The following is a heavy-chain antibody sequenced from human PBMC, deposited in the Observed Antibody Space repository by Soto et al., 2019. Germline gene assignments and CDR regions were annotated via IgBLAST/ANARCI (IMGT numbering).Heavy chain of an antibody. V-gene: IGHV3-30*03. CDR3: ARDHWDCSGGGCNPHQLNFFAMDV. CDR2: ISFDGNNK. D-gene: IGHD2-15*01. Sequence: QVHLVESGGGGVQPGRSKRLSCVVSGFTFNDYAIHWVRQAPGKGLEWVAVISFDGNNKFYADSVKGRFTISRDRSKTTEYLQMNNLRAEETAVYYCARDHWDCSGGGCNPHQLNFFAMDVWGQGTTVTVSS. J-gene: IGHJ6*02. CDR1: GFTFNDYA.